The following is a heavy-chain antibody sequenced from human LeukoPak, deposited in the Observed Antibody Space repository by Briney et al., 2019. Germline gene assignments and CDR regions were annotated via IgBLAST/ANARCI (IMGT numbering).Heavy chain of an antibody. J-gene: IGHJ4*02. CDR2: INHSGST. D-gene: IGHD3-16*02. Sequence: SETLSLTCAVYGGSFSGYYWSWIRQPPGKGLEWIGEINHSGSTNYNPSLKSRVTISVDTSKNQFSLKLSSVTAADTAVYYCXXXXXXXLSSPRYYFDYWGQGTLVTVSS. V-gene: IGHV4-34*01. CDR1: GGSFSGYY. CDR3: XXXXXXXLSSPRYYFDY.